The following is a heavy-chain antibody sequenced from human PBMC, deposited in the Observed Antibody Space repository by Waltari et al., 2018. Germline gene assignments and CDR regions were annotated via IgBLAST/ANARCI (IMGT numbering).Heavy chain of an antibody. Sequence: QVQLQESGPGLVKPSETLSLTCTVSGGSISSYYWSWIRQPAGKGLEWIGRIYTSGSTNYNPSLKSRVTMSVDTSKTQFSLKLSSVTAADTAVYYCASTAPSYSGYDIDAFDIWGQGTMVTVSS. J-gene: IGHJ3*02. V-gene: IGHV4-4*07. CDR1: GGSISSYY. CDR2: IYTSGST. D-gene: IGHD5-12*01. CDR3: ASTAPSYSGYDIDAFDI.